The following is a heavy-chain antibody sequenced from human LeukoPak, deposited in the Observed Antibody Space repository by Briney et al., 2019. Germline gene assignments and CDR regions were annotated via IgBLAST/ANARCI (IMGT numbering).Heavy chain of an antibody. CDR2: ISAYNGNT. D-gene: IGHD3-10*01. J-gene: IGHJ6*04. Sequence: ASVKVSCKASGYTLTSYGISWVRQAPGQGLEWMGWISAYNGNTNYAQKLQGGVTMTIDTSTSTAYMELRSLRSDDTAVYYCARNNSGSYFYYGMDVWGKGTTVTVSS. CDR1: GYTLTSYG. V-gene: IGHV1-18*04. CDR3: ARNNSGSYFYYGMDV.